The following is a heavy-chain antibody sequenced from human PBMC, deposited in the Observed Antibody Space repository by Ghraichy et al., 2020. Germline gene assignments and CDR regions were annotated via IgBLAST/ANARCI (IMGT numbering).Heavy chain of an antibody. Sequence: SQTLSRTCTVSGGSFSSYYWSWIRQPAGKGLEWIGRIYPSGTPNYNPSLRSRLTMSVDTSKNQFSLNVRSVTAADTAVYYCARGAASASHYFDYWGQGTLVTVSS. V-gene: IGHV4-4*07. D-gene: IGHD1-26*01. CDR1: GGSFSSYY. J-gene: IGHJ4*02. CDR2: IYPSGTP. CDR3: ARGAASASHYFDY.